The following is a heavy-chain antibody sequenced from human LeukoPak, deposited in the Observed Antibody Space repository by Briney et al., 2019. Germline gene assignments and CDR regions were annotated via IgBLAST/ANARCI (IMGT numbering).Heavy chain of an antibody. CDR1: GFTFSSYA. D-gene: IGHD6-13*01. Sequence: AGSLRLSCAASGFTFSSYAMSWVRQAQGQGLEWVSAISGSDGSTSYADPVKGRFTISTDNSKNTLYLQTNRLRAEDTAVYYCAKDGRYSSSWYESHFDYWSQGTLVTVSS. J-gene: IGHJ4*02. CDR3: AKDGRYSSSWYESHFDY. V-gene: IGHV3-23*01. CDR2: ISGSDGST.